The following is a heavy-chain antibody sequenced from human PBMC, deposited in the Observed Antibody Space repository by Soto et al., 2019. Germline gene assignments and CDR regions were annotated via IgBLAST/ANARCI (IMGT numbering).Heavy chain of an antibody. J-gene: IGHJ4*02. CDR3: AREGCSGSERAGFFFDY. D-gene: IGHD5-12*01. V-gene: IGHV3-21*01. CDR1: GFTFSSYS. Sequence: EVQLVASGGGLVKPGGSLRLSCAASGFTFSSYSMNWVRQAPGKGLEWVSSISSSSSYIYYADSVKGRFTISRDNAKKPPYLQLNRVRAANTAEYYCAREGCSGSERAGFFFDYGGQGTLVTVCS. CDR2: ISSSSSYI.